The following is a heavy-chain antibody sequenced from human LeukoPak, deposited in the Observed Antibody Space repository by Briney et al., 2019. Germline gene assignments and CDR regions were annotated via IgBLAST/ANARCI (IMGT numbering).Heavy chain of an antibody. CDR2: IRSKANSYAT. D-gene: IGHD4-23*01. J-gene: IGHJ3*02. Sequence: GSLRLSCAASGFTFSGSAMHWVRQASGKGLEWVGRIRSKANSYATAYAASVKGRFTIPRDDSKNTAYLQMNSLKTEDTAVYYCTIPRPDYGGNTCLDAFDIWGQGTMVTVSS. CDR1: GFTFSGSA. V-gene: IGHV3-73*01. CDR3: TIPRPDYGGNTCLDAFDI.